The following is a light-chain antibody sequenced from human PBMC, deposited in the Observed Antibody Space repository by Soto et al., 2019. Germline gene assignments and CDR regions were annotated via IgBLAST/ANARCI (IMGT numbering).Light chain of an antibody. Sequence: QSALTQPASVSGSPGQSITISCTGTSSDVGNYNLVSWYQQHPGKAPKLMIYEGSKRPSGVSNRFSGSKSGNTASLTISILQAEDEADYYCSAYTSIKEVFGGGTKLTVL. J-gene: IGLJ2*01. CDR1: SSDVGNYNL. CDR2: EGS. V-gene: IGLV2-14*02. CDR3: SAYTSIKEV.